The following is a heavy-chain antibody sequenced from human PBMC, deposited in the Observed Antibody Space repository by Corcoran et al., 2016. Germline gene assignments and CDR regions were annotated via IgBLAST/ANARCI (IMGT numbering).Heavy chain of an antibody. V-gene: IGHV3-15*01. D-gene: IGHD3-3*01. CDR3: TTDRGGYYYYGMDV. CDR2: IKSKTDGGTT. CDR1: GFTFSNAW. Sequence: EVQLVESGGGLVKPGGSLRLSCAASGFTFSNAWMSWVRQAPGKGLEWVGRIKSKTDGGTTDYAAPVKGRFTISRDDSKNTLYLQMNSLKTEDTAVYYCTTDRGGYYYYGMDVWGQGTTVTVSS. J-gene: IGHJ6*02.